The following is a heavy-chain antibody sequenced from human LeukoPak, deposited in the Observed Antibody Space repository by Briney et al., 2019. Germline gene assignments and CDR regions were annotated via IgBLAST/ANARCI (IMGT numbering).Heavy chain of an antibody. CDR3: ARVGAVAGTFDY. J-gene: IGHJ4*02. CDR2: INSDGSTT. D-gene: IGHD6-19*01. Sequence: PGGSLRLSCAASGFTFSSYWMHCVRQAPGKGLMWVSRINSDGSTTTYADSVKGRFTISRGNAENTLYLQMNSLRAEDTAVYYCARVGAVAGTFDYWGQGTLVTVSS. CDR1: GFTFSSYW. V-gene: IGHV3-74*01.